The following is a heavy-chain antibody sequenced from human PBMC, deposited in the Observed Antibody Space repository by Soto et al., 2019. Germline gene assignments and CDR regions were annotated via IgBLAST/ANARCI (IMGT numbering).Heavy chain of an antibody. Sequence: PGGSLRLSCVASGFTFNNYGMSWVRQAPGKGLEWVSAISGSGGSTDYADSVKGRFTISRDNSKSTVYLQMNSLRAEDTAVYYYAKLGAGGGRPYWGQGTLVTVSS. CDR1: GFTFNNYG. CDR3: AKLGAGGGRPY. CDR2: ISGSGGST. D-gene: IGHD2-15*01. V-gene: IGHV3-23*01. J-gene: IGHJ4*02.